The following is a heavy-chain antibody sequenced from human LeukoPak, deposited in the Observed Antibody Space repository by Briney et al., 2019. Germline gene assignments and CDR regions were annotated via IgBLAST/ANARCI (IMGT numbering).Heavy chain of an antibody. CDR2: INPSGGST. CDR1: GYTFTSYY. CDR3: ARDYPNKRFGDGFDI. D-gene: IGHD3-16*01. V-gene: IGHV1-46*01. Sequence: RASVKVSCKASGYTFTSYYMHWVRQAPGQGLEWMGIINPSGGSTSYAQKFQGRVTMTRDTSTSTVYMELSSLRSEDTAVYYCARDYPNKRFGDGFDIWGQGTMVTVSS. J-gene: IGHJ3*02.